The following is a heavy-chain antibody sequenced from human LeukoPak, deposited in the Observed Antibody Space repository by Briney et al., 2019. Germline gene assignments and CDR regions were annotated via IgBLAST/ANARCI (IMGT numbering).Heavy chain of an antibody. Sequence: GGSLRLSCAASGFIFSSFTMNWVRQAPGKGLEWVSSISSDSKSIYYADSVKGRFIISRDNAKNSLFLQMDSLRAEDTALYYCTRGSYGDYCYWGQGTLVTVSP. CDR1: GFIFSSFT. CDR3: TRGSYGDYCY. CDR2: ISSDSKSI. J-gene: IGHJ4*02. D-gene: IGHD4-17*01. V-gene: IGHV3-21*01.